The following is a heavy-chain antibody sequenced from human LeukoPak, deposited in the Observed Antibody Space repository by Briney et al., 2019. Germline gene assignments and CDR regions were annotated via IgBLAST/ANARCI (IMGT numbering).Heavy chain of an antibody. J-gene: IGHJ5*02. V-gene: IGHV4-38-2*02. CDR2: IFHSGST. CDR1: GYSISSGYY. Sequence: PSETVSLTCTVSGYSISSGYYWGWIRQPPGQGLEWIGSIFHSGSTYYNPSLKSRVTISVDTSKNQFSPKLSSVTAADTAVYYCARVRLGYGYFQRHNWFDPWGQGTLVTVSS. CDR3: ARVRLGYGYFQRHNWFDP. D-gene: IGHD3-9*01.